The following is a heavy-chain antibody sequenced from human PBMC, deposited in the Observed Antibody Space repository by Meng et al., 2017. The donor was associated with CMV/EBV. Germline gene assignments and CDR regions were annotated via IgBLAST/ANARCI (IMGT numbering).Heavy chain of an antibody. J-gene: IGHJ4*02. CDR1: GFTFSGSA. V-gene: IGHV3-73*01. D-gene: IGHD5-24*01. CDR2: IRSKANSYAT. Sequence: LSLTCAASGFTFSGSAMHWVRQASGKGLEWVGRIRSKANSYATAYAASVKGRFTISRDDSKNTAYLQMNSLKTEDTAVYYCTTPRRDGYNYYFDYWGQGTLVTVSS. CDR3: TTPRRDGYNYYFDY.